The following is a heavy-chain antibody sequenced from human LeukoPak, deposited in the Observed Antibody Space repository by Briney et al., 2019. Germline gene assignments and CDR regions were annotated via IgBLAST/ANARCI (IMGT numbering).Heavy chain of an antibody. J-gene: IGHJ5*02. V-gene: IGHV4-30-2*01. CDR2: IYHSGST. CDR1: GGSISSGGYS. D-gene: IGHD4-17*01. CDR3: ARLGLDGDYGSWFDP. Sequence: SETLSLTCAVSGGSISSGGYSWSWIRQPPGKGLEWIGYIYHSGSTYYNPSLKSRVTISVDTSKSQFSLKLSSVTAADTAVYYCARLGLDGDYGSWFDPWGQGTLVTVSS.